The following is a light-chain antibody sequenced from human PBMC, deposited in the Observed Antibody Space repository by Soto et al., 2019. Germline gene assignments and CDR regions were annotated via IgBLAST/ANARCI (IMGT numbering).Light chain of an antibody. V-gene: IGKV3-11*01. CDR2: DAS. Sequence: EIVLTQSPATLSLSPGERATLSCRASQSISSYLAWYQQKPRQAPRLLFYDASIRAAGIPARFSGSGSGTDFPLTISSLETEDLAVYYCQQRSYWPRTFGRGTKLEIK. CDR1: QSISSY. CDR3: QQRSYWPRT. J-gene: IGKJ2*01.